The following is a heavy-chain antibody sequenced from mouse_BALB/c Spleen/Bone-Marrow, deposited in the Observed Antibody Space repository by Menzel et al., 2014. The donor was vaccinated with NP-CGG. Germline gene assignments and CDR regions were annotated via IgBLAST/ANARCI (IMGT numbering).Heavy chain of an antibody. D-gene: IGHD1-1*01. CDR3: SRGTRYYFDY. J-gene: IGHJ2*01. V-gene: IGHV14-3*02. Sequence: EVQLQQSGAELVKPGASVKLSCTTSGFNIKDTYIHWVKRRPEQCLDWIGRIDPADDTTIYDPKFQDKATITTDTSSSMAYLQLSSLTSEDAAVYFCSRGTRYYFDYWGQGTTLTVSS. CDR2: IDPADDTT. CDR1: GFNIKDTY.